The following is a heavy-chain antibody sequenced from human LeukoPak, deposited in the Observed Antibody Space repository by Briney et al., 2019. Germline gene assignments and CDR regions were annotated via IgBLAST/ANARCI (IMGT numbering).Heavy chain of an antibody. CDR2: IRSKTYGGTT. D-gene: IGHD2-2*01. CDR3: TREVCSSTSCYWDYYYYMDV. V-gene: IGHV3-49*04. J-gene: IGHJ6*03. Sequence: GGSLRLSCRSSGFTFGDFAMSWVRQAPGKGLEWVGFIRSKTYGGTTEYAASVKGRFTISRDDSKSIAYLQMNSLKTEDTAVYYCTREVCSSTSCYWDYYYYMDVWAKGPRSPSP. CDR1: GFTFGDFA.